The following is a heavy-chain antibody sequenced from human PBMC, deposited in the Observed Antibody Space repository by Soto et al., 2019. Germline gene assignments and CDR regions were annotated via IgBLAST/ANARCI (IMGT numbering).Heavy chain of an antibody. J-gene: IGHJ4*02. CDR2: IYYSGST. V-gene: IGHV4-30-4*08. CDR1: GGSINNYY. D-gene: IGHD3-22*01. Sequence: SETLSLTCTVSGGSINNYYWTWIRQPPGKGLEWIGYIYYSGSTYYNPSLKSRVTISVDTSKNQFSLKLSSVTAADTAVYYCARGYDSSGYYFDYWGQGTLVTVSS. CDR3: ARGYDSSGYYFDY.